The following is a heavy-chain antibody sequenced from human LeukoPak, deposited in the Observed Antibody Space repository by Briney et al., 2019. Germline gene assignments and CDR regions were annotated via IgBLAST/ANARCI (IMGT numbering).Heavy chain of an antibody. D-gene: IGHD6-13*01. CDR1: GFTFSSYW. J-gene: IGHJ4*02. CDR3: AKDIAAAGASFAFDY. V-gene: IGHV3-30*02. CDR2: IWYGGSNK. Sequence: GGSLRLSCAASGFTFSSYWMSWVRQAPGKGLEWVAVIWYGGSNKYYADSVKGRFTISRDNSKNTLYLQMNSLRAEDTAVYYCAKDIAAAGASFAFDYWGQGTLVTVSS.